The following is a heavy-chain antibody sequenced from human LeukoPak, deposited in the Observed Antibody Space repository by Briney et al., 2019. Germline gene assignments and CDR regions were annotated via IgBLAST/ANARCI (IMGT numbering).Heavy chain of an antibody. Sequence: GSLRLSCAASGFTFSSYSMNWVRQPPGKGLEWIGEINHSGSTNYNPSLKSRVTISVDTSKDQFSLKLSFVTAADTAVYYCARHRVLYYYDSSGYFTWGQGTLVTVSS. CDR1: GFTFSSYS. D-gene: IGHD3-22*01. CDR3: ARHRVLYYYDSSGYFT. CDR2: INHSGST. V-gene: IGHV4-34*01. J-gene: IGHJ5*02.